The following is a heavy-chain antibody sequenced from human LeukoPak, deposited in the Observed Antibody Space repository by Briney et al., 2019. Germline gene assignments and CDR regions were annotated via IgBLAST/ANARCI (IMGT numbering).Heavy chain of an antibody. V-gene: IGHV3-30-3*01. CDR2: ISYDGSNK. CDR1: GFTFSSYA. Sequence: PGRSLRLSCAASGFTFSSYAMHWVRQAPSKGLEWVAVISYDGSNKYYADSVKGRFTISRDNSKNTLYLQMNSLRAEDTAVYYCASLGDYYYYGMDVWGQGTTVTVSS. CDR3: ASLGDYYYYGMDV. D-gene: IGHD7-27*01. J-gene: IGHJ6*02.